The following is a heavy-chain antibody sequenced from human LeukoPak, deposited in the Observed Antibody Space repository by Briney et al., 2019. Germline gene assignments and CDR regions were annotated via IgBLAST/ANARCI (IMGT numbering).Heavy chain of an antibody. CDR2: INPNNGGT. Sequence: ASVKVSCKASGYTFTGYYMHWVRQAPGQGLEWMGRINPNNGGTNYAQKFQGMVTMTGDTSISTAYMELSSLRSDDTAVYYCTRESGSYHGNDYWGQGTLVTVSS. CDR1: GYTFTGYY. D-gene: IGHD1-26*01. V-gene: IGHV1-2*06. CDR3: TRESGSYHGNDY. J-gene: IGHJ4*02.